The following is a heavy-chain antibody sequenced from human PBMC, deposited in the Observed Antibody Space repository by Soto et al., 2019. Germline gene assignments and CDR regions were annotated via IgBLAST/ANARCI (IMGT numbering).Heavy chain of an antibody. CDR1: GYTFTTYE. CDR2: MSPSSGNT. D-gene: IGHD3-10*01. J-gene: IGHJ6*02. CDR3: ARVGGQLFGDHGMDV. Sequence: QVQLVQSGAEVKKPGASVKVSCKASGYTFTTYEINWVRQVPGQGLEWMGWMSPSSGNTGYVYQCRGSVTMTCITSTTTAYMELSRLRSEVTAVYYCARVGGQLFGDHGMDVWGQGTTVTFSS. V-gene: IGHV1-8*01.